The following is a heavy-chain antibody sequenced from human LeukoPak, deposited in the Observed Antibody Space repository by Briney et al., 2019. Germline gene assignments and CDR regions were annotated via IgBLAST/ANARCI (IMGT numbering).Heavy chain of an antibody. Sequence: NPSQTLSLTCAMSGDSVSSNSVACNWIRQSPSRGLEWLGRTYYRSKWYTDYALSVKSRMTINPDTSKNQFSLQLSSVTPEDTAVYYCARESASTFDYWGQGTLVTVSS. CDR3: ARESASTFDY. CDR2: TYYRSKWYT. D-gene: IGHD2-2*01. J-gene: IGHJ4*02. V-gene: IGHV6-1*01. CDR1: GDSVSSNSVA.